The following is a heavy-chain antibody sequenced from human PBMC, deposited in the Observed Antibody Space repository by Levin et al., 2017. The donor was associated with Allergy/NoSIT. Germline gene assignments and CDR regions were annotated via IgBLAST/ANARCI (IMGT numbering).Heavy chain of an antibody. D-gene: IGHD3-16*01. Sequence: GGSLRLSCAASGFTFSSHGIHWVRQAPGKGLEWVAVTSSNGNDKKYAESVKGRFTISRDNSKNTLYLQMNSLRTEDTAVYYCARGCGGSNNCYIMDNWGQGTQVTVS. J-gene: IGHJ4*02. CDR1: GFTFSSHG. V-gene: IGHV3-30*03. CDR3: ARGCGGSNNCYIMDN. CDR2: TSSNGNDK.